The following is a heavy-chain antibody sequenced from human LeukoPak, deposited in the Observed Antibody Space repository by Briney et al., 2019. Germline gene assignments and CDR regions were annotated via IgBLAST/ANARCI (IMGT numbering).Heavy chain of an antibody. CDR2: INAGNGNT. D-gene: IGHD3-3*01. J-gene: IGHJ6*02. V-gene: IGHV1-3*01. CDR1: GYTFTSYA. CDR3: ARDRGTIFGVVIIYDYYYGMDV. Sequence: ASVKVSCKASGYTFTSYAMHWVRQAPGQRLEWMGWINAGNGNTKYSQKFQGRVTITRDTSASTAYMELSSLRSEDTAVYYCARDRGTIFGVVIIYDYYYGMDVWGQGTTVTVSS.